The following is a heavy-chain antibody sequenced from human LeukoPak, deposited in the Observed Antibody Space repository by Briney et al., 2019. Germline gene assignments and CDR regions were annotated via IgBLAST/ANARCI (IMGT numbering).Heavy chain of an antibody. J-gene: IGHJ6*02. D-gene: IGHD4-11*01. V-gene: IGHV4-30-4*01. CDR1: GGSISSGDYY. CDR2: IYYSGST. CDR3: ARDNDYSAMGYYYGMDV. Sequence: SETLSLTCTVSGGSISSGDYYWSWIRQPPGKGLEWIGYIYYSGSTYYNPSLKSRVTISVDTSKNQFSLKLSSVTAADTAVYYCARDNDYSAMGYYYGMDVWGQGTGHRLL.